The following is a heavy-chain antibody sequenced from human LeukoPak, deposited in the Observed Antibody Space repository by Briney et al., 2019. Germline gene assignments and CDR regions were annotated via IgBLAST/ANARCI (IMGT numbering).Heavy chain of an antibody. CDR3: ARGRGWIDP. CDR2: VNEDGSEK. V-gene: IGHV3-7*01. J-gene: IGHJ5*02. Sequence: GGSLRLSCAASGFTFTNNWMTWFRQAPGKGLEWVANVNEDGSEKNYVDSVKGRFTISRDNAKNSVYLQMNNLRVEETAVYYCARGRGWIDPWGQGTLVTVSS. D-gene: IGHD5-24*01. CDR1: GFTFTNNW.